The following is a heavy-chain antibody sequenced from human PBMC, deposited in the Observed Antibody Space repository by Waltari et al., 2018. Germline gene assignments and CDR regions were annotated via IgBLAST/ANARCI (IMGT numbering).Heavy chain of an antibody. J-gene: IGHJ6*02. CDR1: GFNFRHSY. D-gene: IGHD3-16*01. Sequence: QIQLVESGGGLVKHGGSLRLSCAASGFNFRHSYLRWLSQAPGKGLEWISYISGSASAISYGNSVKGRFSIFRDNTKNSLFLQMNSLRAEDTAVYYCARDLRESRTHHSYYYGMDVWGQGTSVTVSS. V-gene: IGHV3-11*01. CDR2: ISGSASAI. CDR3: ARDLRESRTHHSYYYGMDV.